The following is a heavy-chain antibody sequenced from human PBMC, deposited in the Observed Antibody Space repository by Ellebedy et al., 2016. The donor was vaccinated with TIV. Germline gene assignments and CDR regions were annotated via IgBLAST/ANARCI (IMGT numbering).Heavy chain of an antibody. D-gene: IGHD6-13*01. V-gene: IGHV1-2*02. CDR2: INPNSGGT. CDR1: GYTFTGYY. Sequence: ASVKVSCKASGYTFTGYYMHWVRQAPGQGLEWMGWINPNSGGTNYAQKFQGRVTMTRDTSISTAYMELSRLRSDDTAVYYCASYSSSWYGARQQWLVAVDYWGQGTLVTVSS. CDR3: ASYSSSWYGARQQWLVAVDY. J-gene: IGHJ4*02.